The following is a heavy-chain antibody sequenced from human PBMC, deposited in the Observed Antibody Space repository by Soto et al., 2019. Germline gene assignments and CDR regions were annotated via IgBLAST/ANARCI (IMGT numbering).Heavy chain of an antibody. V-gene: IGHV4-39*02. CDR3: AREGDNYDYVWGSYRQYYFDY. J-gene: IGHJ4*02. Sequence: QLQLQESGPGLVKPSETLSLTCTVSGGSISSSSYYWGWIRQPPGKGLEWIGSIYYSGSTYYNPSLKSLVTISVDTSKNQFSLKLSVVTAADTAVYYCAREGDNYDYVWGSYRQYYFDYWGQGTLVTVSS. D-gene: IGHD3-16*02. CDR1: GGSISSSSYY. CDR2: IYYSGST.